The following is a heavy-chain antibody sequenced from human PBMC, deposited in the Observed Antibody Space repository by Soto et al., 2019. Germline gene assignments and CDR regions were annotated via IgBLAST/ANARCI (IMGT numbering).Heavy chain of an antibody. D-gene: IGHD2-2*01. CDR2: INPDSDNT. V-gene: IGHV1-8*01. CDR3: ARGRRYCTTTSCYPPALFPYGMDV. Sequence: ASVKVSCKTSGYTFTNYDINWVRQAAGQGLEWMGWINPDSDNTGYAQKFQGRVTTTRDTSISTAYMELNSLRSEDTAVYYCARGRRYCTTTSCYPPALFPYGMDVWGQGTTVTVSS. CDR1: GYTFTNYD. J-gene: IGHJ6*02.